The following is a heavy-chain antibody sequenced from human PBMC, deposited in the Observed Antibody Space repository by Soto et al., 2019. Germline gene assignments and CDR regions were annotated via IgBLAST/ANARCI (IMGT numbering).Heavy chain of an antibody. CDR3: ARDRSNSPDFFDF. V-gene: IGHV4-30-4*01. Sequence: QVQLQESGPGLVKPSQTLSLTCTVSGGSISSDDHYWTSIRQPPGKGLEWLGYIYDTGSTNYNPSLKSRVTISMDTSKNQFSLKVNSVTAADTAVYYCARDRSNSPDFFDFWGQGTLVTVSS. D-gene: IGHD6-6*01. J-gene: IGHJ4*02. CDR2: IYDTGST. CDR1: GGSISSDDHY.